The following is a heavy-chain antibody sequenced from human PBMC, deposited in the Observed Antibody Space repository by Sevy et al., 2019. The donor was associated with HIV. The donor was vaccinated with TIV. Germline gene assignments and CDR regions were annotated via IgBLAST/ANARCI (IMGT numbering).Heavy chain of an antibody. D-gene: IGHD3-3*01. CDR1: GGSVSSGSYY. J-gene: IGHJ6*02. CDR3: ARERGYYDFWSGYYKKINYYYYGMDV. Sequence: SETLSLTCTVSGGSVSSGSYYWSWIRQPPGKGLEWIGYIYYSGSTNYHPSLKSRVTISVDTSKNQFSLKLSSVTAADTAVYYCARERGYYDFWSGYYKKINYYYYGMDVWGQGTTVTVSS. CDR2: IYYSGST. V-gene: IGHV4-61*01.